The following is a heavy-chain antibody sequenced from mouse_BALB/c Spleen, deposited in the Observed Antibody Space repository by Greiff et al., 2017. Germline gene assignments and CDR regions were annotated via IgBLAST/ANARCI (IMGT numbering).Heavy chain of an antibody. V-gene: IGHV3-2*02. Sequence: VQLQQSGPGLVKPSQSLSLTCTVTGYSITSDYAWNWIRQFPGNKLEWMGYISYSGSTSYNPSLKSRISITRDTSKNQFFLQLNSVTTEDTATYYCARYQYGNYGYFDYWGQGTTLTVSS. CDR1: GYSITSDYA. CDR3: ARYQYGNYGYFDY. J-gene: IGHJ2*01. D-gene: IGHD2-10*02. CDR2: ISYSGST.